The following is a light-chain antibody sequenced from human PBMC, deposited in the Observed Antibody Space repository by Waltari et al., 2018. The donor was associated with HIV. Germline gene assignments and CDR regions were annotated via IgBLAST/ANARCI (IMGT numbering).Light chain of an antibody. Sequence: EIVLTQSPAILSLSTGETATPSCRASHTVSGYLAWYQKKPGQVLRLLIHDASNRAPGIPDRFSGRGSGTDYTLTISNLEPEDFAVYYCHQRHNWLSFGGGTKVELK. CDR2: DAS. CDR3: HQRHNWLS. CDR1: HTVSGY. V-gene: IGKV3-11*01. J-gene: IGKJ4*01.